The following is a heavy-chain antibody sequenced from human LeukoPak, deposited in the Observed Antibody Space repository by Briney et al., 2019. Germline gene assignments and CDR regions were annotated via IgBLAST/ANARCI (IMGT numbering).Heavy chain of an antibody. CDR3: ASYGDLQYFQH. D-gene: IGHD4-17*01. J-gene: IGHJ1*01. Sequence: PSQTLSLTXTVSGGSISSGDYYWSWIRQPPGKGLEWIGYIYYSGSTYYNPSLKSRVTISVDTSKNQFSLNLSSVTAADTAVYYCASYGDLQYFQHWGQGTLVTVSS. CDR2: IYYSGST. V-gene: IGHV4-30-4*08. CDR1: GGSISSGDYY.